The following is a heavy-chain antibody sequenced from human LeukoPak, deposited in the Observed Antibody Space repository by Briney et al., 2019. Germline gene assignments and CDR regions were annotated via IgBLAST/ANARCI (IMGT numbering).Heavy chain of an antibody. CDR1: GFTFSNYW. V-gene: IGHV3-7*01. CDR2: IKQDGREK. Sequence: GGSLRLSCAASGFTFSNYWMSWVRQAPGKGLEWVANIKQDGREKYYVDSVKGRFTISRDNAKNSLYLQMNSLRAEDTAVYYCASGGGATRSGYAFDMWGQGTLVTVSS. CDR3: ASGGGATRSGYAFDM. D-gene: IGHD1-26*01. J-gene: IGHJ3*02.